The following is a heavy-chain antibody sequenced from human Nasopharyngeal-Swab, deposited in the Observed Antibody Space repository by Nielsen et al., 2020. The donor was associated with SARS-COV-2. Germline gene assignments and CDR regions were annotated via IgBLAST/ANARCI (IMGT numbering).Heavy chain of an antibody. CDR3: ATEELLGGKVFHI. CDR2: IWDDGGRK. D-gene: IGHD1-7*01. CDR1: GFTFSSYG. J-gene: IGHJ3*02. V-gene: IGHV3-33*01. Sequence: GESLKISCAASGFTFSSYGMHWVRQAPGKGLEWVAIIWDDGGRKYYADSVKGRFTISRDNSKNMLYLQVSSLRAEDTAVYYCATEELLGGKVFHIWGQGTMVTVSS.